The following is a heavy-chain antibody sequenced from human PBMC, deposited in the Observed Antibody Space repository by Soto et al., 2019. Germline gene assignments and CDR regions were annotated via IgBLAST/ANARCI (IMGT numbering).Heavy chain of an antibody. Sequence: SETLSLTCTVSGGSISSYYWSWIRQPPGKGLEWIGYIYSSGSTNYNPSLKSRVTISLDTSKNQYSLKLSSVTAADTAVYYCARGVRTGTAPTNNRIDPWGQGTLVTVSS. D-gene: IGHD1-1*01. CDR2: IYSSGST. CDR3: ARGVRTGTAPTNNRIDP. CDR1: GGSISSYY. V-gene: IGHV4-59*01. J-gene: IGHJ5*02.